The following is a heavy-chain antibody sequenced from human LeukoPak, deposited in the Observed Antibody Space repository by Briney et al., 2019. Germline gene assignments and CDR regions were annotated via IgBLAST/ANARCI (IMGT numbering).Heavy chain of an antibody. CDR2: IYTSGST. D-gene: IGHD2-15*01. CDR1: GGSISSYY. J-gene: IGHJ5*02. Sequence: SETLSLTCTVSGGSISSYYWSWIRQPAGKGLEWIGHIYTSGSTNYNPSLKSRVTMSVDTSKNQFSLKLSSVTAADTAVYYCARDIVVVVAANGWFDPWGQGTLVTVSS. V-gene: IGHV4-4*07. CDR3: ARDIVVVVAANGWFDP.